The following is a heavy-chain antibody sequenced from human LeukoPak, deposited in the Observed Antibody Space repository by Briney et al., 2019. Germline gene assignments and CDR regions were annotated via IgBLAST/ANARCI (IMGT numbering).Heavy chain of an antibody. CDR2: IYHSGST. Sequence: SETLSLTCTVSGGSINSDYYYWSWVRQPPGKGLEWIGYIYHSGSTNYNPSLKSRVNLSVDMAKNQISLKMSSVTAADTAVYYCARSRVWSDYWGYFDYWGQGILVTVSS. J-gene: IGHJ4*02. V-gene: IGHV4-61*01. D-gene: IGHD3-3*01. CDR3: ARSRVWSDYWGYFDY. CDR1: GGSINSDYYY.